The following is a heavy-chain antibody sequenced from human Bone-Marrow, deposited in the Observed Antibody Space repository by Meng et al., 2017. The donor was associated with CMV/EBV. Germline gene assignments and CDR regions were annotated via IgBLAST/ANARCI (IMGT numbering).Heavy chain of an antibody. CDR1: GFTFSSYA. CDR2: ISGSGGST. Sequence: GESLKISCAASGFTFSSYAMSWVRQAPGKGLEWVSAISGSGGSTYYADSVKGRFTISRDNSKNTLYLQMNSLRAEDTAVYYCAKGTPIVVVPATVGGFDYWGQGTLVTVSS. D-gene: IGHD2-2*01. CDR3: AKGTPIVVVPATVGGFDY. V-gene: IGHV3-23*01. J-gene: IGHJ4*02.